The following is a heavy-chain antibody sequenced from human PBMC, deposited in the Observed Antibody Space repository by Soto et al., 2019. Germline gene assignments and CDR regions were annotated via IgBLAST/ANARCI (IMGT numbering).Heavy chain of an antibody. Sequence: GGSLRLSCTASGFKFEDYAMHWVRQAPGKGLEWVSGISWSSSTIEYADSVRGRFTIARDNGKNSLYLQMNSLRPEDTAFYYCAKGPYSSGWYWDHWGQGTLVTVSS. CDR2: ISWSSSTI. CDR1: GFKFEDYA. V-gene: IGHV3-9*01. CDR3: AKGPYSSGWYWDH. D-gene: IGHD6-19*01. J-gene: IGHJ4*02.